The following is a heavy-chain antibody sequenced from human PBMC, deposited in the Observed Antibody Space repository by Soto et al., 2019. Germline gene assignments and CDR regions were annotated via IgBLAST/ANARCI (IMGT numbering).Heavy chain of an antibody. CDR2: ISAYNGNT. V-gene: IGHV1-18*01. CDR1: GYTFTSYG. D-gene: IGHD3-10*01. CDR3: ARDVLLWFGELYPGMDV. Sequence: QVQLVQSGAEVKKPGASVKVSCKASGYTFTSYGISWVRQAPGQGLEWMGWISAYNGNTNYAQKLQGRVTMTTDTSTSTAYMELRSLRSDDTAVYYCARDVLLWFGELYPGMDVWGQGTTVTVSS. J-gene: IGHJ6*02.